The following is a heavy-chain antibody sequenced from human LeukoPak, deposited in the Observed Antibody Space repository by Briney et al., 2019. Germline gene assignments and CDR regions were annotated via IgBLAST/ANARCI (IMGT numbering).Heavy chain of an antibody. J-gene: IGHJ3*02. Sequence: GASVKVSCKVSGYTLTELSMHWVRQAPGKGLEWMGGFDPEDGETIYAQKFQGRVTMTEDTSTDTAYMELSSLRSEDTAVYYCARGANLLHPLDAFDIWGQGTMVTVSS. CDR3: ARGANLLHPLDAFDI. CDR2: FDPEDGET. CDR1: GYTLTELS. V-gene: IGHV1-24*01. D-gene: IGHD1-14*01.